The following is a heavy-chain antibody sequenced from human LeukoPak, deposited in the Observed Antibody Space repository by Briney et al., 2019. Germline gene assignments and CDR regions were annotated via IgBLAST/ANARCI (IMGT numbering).Heavy chain of an antibody. Sequence: GGSLRLSCGVSGFTFDDYAMHWVRQAPGKGLEWVSGISWDGNSIGYADSVKGRFTISRDNAKNSLFLQMNSLRAEDTAFYYCAKGPYELRPYYFDYWGQGTLVTVSS. V-gene: IGHV3-9*01. J-gene: IGHJ4*02. CDR1: GFTFDDYA. D-gene: IGHD1-26*01. CDR2: ISWDGNSI. CDR3: AKGPYELRPYYFDY.